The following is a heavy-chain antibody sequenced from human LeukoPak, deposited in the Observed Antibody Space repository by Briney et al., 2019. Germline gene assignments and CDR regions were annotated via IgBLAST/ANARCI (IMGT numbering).Heavy chain of an antibody. CDR3: ARGRYYDSSGQSPDYFDY. D-gene: IGHD3-22*01. CDR2: ISSSSSYI. CDR1: GFTFSSYS. Sequence: PGGSLRLSCAASGFTFSSYSMNWVRQAPGKGLEWVSSISSSSSYIYYADSVKGRFTISRDNAKNSLYLQMNSLRAEDTAVYYCARGRYYDSSGQSPDYFDYWGQGTLVTVSS. J-gene: IGHJ4*02. V-gene: IGHV3-21*01.